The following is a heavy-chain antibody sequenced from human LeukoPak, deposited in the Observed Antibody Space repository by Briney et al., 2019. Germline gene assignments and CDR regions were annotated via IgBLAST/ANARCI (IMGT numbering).Heavy chain of an antibody. D-gene: IGHD1-26*01. V-gene: IGHV1-18*01. CDR1: GFTFNSYG. CDR2: ISANKGNT. Sequence: GASVKVSCKASGFTFNSYGISWVRQAPGQGLEWMGWISANKGNTNYAQKLQGRVTMTTDTSTRTAYMELGSLRSDDTAVYYCAGRSGTYPYYFDYWGQGTLVTVSS. J-gene: IGHJ4*02. CDR3: AGRSGTYPYYFDY.